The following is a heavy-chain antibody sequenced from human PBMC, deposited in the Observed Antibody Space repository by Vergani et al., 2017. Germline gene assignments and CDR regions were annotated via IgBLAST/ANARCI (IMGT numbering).Heavy chain of an antibody. CDR3: ARQQMGQQLATDY. D-gene: IGHD6-13*01. CDR1: GVPVSSGSYY. CDR2: IYYSGTT. J-gene: IGHJ4*02. Sequence: QVQLQESGPGLVKPSETLSPTCTVSGVPVSSGSYYWSWTRPPDGKGLEWIGYIYYSGTTNYNPSLKNRVTISVDTPKNQFSLKLTSVTAAATAVYYCARQQMGQQLATDYWGQGTLVTVSS. V-gene: IGHV4-61*10.